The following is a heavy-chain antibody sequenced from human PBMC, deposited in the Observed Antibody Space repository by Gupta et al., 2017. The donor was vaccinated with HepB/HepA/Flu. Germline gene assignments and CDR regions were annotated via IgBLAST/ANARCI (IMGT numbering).Heavy chain of an antibody. CDR1: GGTFSSYA. J-gene: IGHJ4*02. CDR3: ASLGDGGNSISSAM. CDR2: IIPILGIA. D-gene: IGHD2-21*02. V-gene: IGHV1-69*04. Sequence: QVQLVQSGAEVKKPGSSVKVSCKASGGTFSSYAISWVRQAPGQGLEWMGRIIPILGIANYAQKVQGRVTVTADKSTSTAYMELSSLRSEDTAVYYCASLGDGGNSISSAMGGQGTLVTVSS.